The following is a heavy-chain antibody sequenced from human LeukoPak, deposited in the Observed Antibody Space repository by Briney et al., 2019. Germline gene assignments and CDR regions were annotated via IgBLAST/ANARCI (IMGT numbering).Heavy chain of an antibody. Sequence: SETLSLTCTVSGVSISSHYWSWMRQSPGKGLEWIGYIYYSGSTSYNPSLESRVTISVDTSKNQFSLKLSSVTAADTAVYYCARPDSSAWYLDYWGQGTLVTVSS. CDR1: GVSISSHY. CDR3: ARPDSSAWYLDY. V-gene: IGHV4-59*08. D-gene: IGHD6-19*01. CDR2: IYYSGST. J-gene: IGHJ4*02.